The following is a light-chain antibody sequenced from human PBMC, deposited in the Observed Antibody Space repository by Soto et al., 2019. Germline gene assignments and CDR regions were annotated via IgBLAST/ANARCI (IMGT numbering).Light chain of an antibody. Sequence: IQVTQAPIFLAGFVGGRGTITCRAKQGISSYLAWYQLKPGKAPKLLLYAASTLQSGVPSRFSGSGSGTDFTLTISSLQPEDFATYYCQQLNSYPPALTVGGGTKVDIK. CDR3: QQLNSYPPALT. CDR1: QGISSY. J-gene: IGKJ4*01. CDR2: AAS. V-gene: IGKV1-9*01.